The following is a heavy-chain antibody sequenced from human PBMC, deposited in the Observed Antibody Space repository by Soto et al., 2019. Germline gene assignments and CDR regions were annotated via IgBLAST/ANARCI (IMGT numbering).Heavy chain of an antibody. V-gene: IGHV3-33*01. Sequence: GGSLRLPCAASGFTFSSYGMHWVRQAPGKGLEWVAVIWYDGSNKYYADSVKGRFTIYRDNSKNTLYLQMNSLRAEDTAVYYCAREGSSGWLTGYYYYYGMDVWGQGTTVTVSS. J-gene: IGHJ6*02. CDR3: AREGSSGWLTGYYYYYGMDV. D-gene: IGHD6-19*01. CDR1: GFTFSSYG. CDR2: IWYDGSNK.